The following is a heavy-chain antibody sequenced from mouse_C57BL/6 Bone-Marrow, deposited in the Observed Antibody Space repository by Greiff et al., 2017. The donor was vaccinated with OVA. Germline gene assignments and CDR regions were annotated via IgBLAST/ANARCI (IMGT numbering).Heavy chain of an antibody. CDR1: GYTFTSYW. J-gene: IGHJ3*01. V-gene: IGHV1-50*01. Sequence: VQLQQPGAELVKPGASVKLSCKASGYTFTSYWMQWVKQRPGQGLEWIGEIDPSDSYTNYNQKFKGKATLTVDTSSSTAYMQLSSLTSEDSAVYYCARRGGTTVVDPFAYWGQGTLVTVSA. D-gene: IGHD1-1*01. CDR3: ARRGGTTVVDPFAY. CDR2: IDPSDSYT.